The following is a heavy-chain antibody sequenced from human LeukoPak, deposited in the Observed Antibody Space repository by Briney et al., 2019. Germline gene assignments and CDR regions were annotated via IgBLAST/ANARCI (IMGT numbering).Heavy chain of an antibody. J-gene: IGHJ4*02. CDR2: MNPNSGNT. CDR1: GYTFTSYD. CDR3: ARGEWEYYYDSRSLAGGVDY. Sequence: ASVKVSCKASGYTFTSYDINWVRQTTGQGLEWMGWMNPNSGNTGYAQKFQGRVTMTRNTSISTAYMELSSLRSEDTAVYYYARGEWEYYYDSRSLAGGVDYWGQGTLVTVSS. V-gene: IGHV1-8*01. D-gene: IGHD3-22*01.